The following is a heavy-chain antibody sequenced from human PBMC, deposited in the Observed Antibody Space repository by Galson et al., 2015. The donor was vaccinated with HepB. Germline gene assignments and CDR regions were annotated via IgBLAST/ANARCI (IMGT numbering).Heavy chain of an antibody. J-gene: IGHJ3*02. V-gene: IGHV3-30*04. CDR1: GFTLSDYA. Sequence: SLRLSCAASGFTLSDYAIHWVRQAPGKGLEWVAVISYDGNNEFYADSVKGRFTVSRDNSKNTLYLQMDSLTAEDTAVYYCARDRRVRGVILAYDIWGQGTMVTVSS. CDR2: ISYDGNNE. D-gene: IGHD3-10*01. CDR3: ARDRRVRGVILAYDI.